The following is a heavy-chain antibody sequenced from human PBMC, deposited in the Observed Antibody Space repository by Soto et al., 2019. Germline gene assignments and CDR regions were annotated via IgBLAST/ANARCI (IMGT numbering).Heavy chain of an antibody. J-gene: IGHJ6*02. Sequence: QVQLVQSGGEVKKPGASVKVSCKASGYTFTSYGFSWVRQAPGQGLEWMGWINGYTGNTHYAQKFQGRVTMTIDTATSPAYMELLTLISDDTAVYYCARSWVTGKGGMDVWGQGTTVTVSS. CDR3: ARSWVTGKGGMDV. CDR1: GYTFTSYG. V-gene: IGHV1-18*01. D-gene: IGHD3-16*01. CDR2: INGYTGNT.